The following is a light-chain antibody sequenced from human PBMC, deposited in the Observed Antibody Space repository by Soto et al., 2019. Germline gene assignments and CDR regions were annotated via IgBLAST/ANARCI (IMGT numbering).Light chain of an antibody. CDR2: DVS. CDR1: SSDVGGYNY. Sequence: QSVLTQPASVSGSPGQSITISCTGTSSDVGGYNYVSWYQQHPGKAPKLMIFDVSYRPSGVSNRFSGSKSGNTASLTISGLQAEDEADYYCSSYTVSSTVVFGGGTKLTVL. CDR3: SSYTVSSTVV. J-gene: IGLJ2*01. V-gene: IGLV2-14*03.